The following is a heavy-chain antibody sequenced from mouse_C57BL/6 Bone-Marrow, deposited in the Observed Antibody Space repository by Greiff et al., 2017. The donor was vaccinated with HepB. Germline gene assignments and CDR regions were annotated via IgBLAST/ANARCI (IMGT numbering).Heavy chain of an antibody. J-gene: IGHJ2*01. CDR3: AREEDYGSSFDY. CDR2: INPYNGGT. Sequence: EVKLVESGPVLVKPGASVKMSCKASGYTFTDYYMNWVKQSHGKSLEWIGVINPYNGGTSYNQKFKGKATLTVDKSSSTAYMELNSLTSEDSAVYYCAREEDYGSSFDYWGQGTTLTVSS. CDR1: GYTFTDYY. D-gene: IGHD1-1*01. V-gene: IGHV1-19*01.